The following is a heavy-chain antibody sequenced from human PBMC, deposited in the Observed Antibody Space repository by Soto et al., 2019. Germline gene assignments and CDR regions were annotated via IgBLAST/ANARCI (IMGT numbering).Heavy chain of an antibody. Sequence: SETLSLTCAVYGGSFSGYYWSWIRQPPGKGLEWIGEINHSGSTNYNPSLKSRVTISVDTSKNQFSLKLSSVTAADTAVYYCARHLEIPYFDYWGQGTLVTVSS. J-gene: IGHJ4*02. D-gene: IGHD2-2*01. CDR3: ARHLEIPYFDY. CDR2: INHSGST. V-gene: IGHV4-34*01. CDR1: GGSFSGYY.